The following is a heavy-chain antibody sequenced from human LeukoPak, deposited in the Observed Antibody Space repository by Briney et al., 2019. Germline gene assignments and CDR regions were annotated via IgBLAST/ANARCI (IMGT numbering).Heavy chain of an antibody. J-gene: IGHJ5*02. Sequence: SVKVSCKASGGTLSSYAISWVRQAPGQGLEWMGGVIPIFGTANYAQKFQGRVTITADESTSTAYMELSSLRSEDTAVYYCASVVMVRGVSWFDPWGQGTLVTVSS. CDR3: ASVVMVRGVSWFDP. D-gene: IGHD3-10*01. CDR1: GGTLSSYA. CDR2: VIPIFGTA. V-gene: IGHV1-69*13.